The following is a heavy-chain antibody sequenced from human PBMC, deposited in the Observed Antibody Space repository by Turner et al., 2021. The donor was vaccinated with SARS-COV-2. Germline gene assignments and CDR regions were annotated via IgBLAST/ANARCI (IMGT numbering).Heavy chain of an antibody. CDR2: IWYDGSNK. J-gene: IGHJ4*02. V-gene: IGHV3-33*01. Sequence: QVQLVESGGGVVQPGRSLRLSCAASGFPFSSYGMHWVRQAPGKGLEWVAFIWYDGSNKYYADSVKGRFTISRDNSKNTLYLQMNSLRAEDTAVYYCARDKGEGSSGWLIPSGSYYFDYWGQGTLVTVSS. D-gene: IGHD6-19*01. CDR1: GFPFSSYG. CDR3: ARDKGEGSSGWLIPSGSYYFDY.